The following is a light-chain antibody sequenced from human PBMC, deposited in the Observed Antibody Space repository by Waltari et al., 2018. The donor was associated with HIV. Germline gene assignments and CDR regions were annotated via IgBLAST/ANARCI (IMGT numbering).Light chain of an antibody. CDR3: VLFMGNGIWV. Sequence: QTVVTHETSFSVSPGGPVTLTCGLSSGSVSTSYYPRWYQQTPGQSPRTLIYSTNTRSSGVPDRFSGSILGNKAALTITGAQADDESDYYCVLFMGNGIWVFGGGTKLTVL. CDR2: STN. J-gene: IGLJ3*02. V-gene: IGLV8-61*01. CDR1: SGSVSTSYY.